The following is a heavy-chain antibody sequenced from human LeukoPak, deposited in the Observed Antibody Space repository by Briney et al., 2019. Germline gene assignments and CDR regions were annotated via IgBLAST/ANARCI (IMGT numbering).Heavy chain of an antibody. CDR3: ARRTYYDFWSGQAPFDY. CDR2: IYYSGST. V-gene: IGHV4-39*06. D-gene: IGHD3-3*01. J-gene: IGHJ4*02. CDR1: GGSISSSGYY. Sequence: SETLSLTCTVSGGSISSSGYYWGWTRQPPGKGLEWAGSIYYSGSTYYNPSLKSRITMSVETSQSQFPLKLNSVTAADTAVYYCARRTYYDFWSGQAPFDYWGQGTLVTVSS.